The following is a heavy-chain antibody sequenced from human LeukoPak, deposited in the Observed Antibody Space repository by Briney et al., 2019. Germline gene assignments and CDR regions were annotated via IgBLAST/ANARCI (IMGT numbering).Heavy chain of an antibody. CDR2: IYPGGSDT. CDR3: ARQGYTYGYDY. J-gene: IGHJ4*02. V-gene: IGHV5-51*01. CDR1: GRSFTTYW. D-gene: IGHD5-18*01. Sequence: GESLKISCKGSGRSFTTYWIGWVRQLPGKGLEWMGIIYPGGSDTRYSPSFQGQATISADKSISTAYLQWSSLKASDTTMYYCARQGYTYGYDYWGQGTLVTVSS.